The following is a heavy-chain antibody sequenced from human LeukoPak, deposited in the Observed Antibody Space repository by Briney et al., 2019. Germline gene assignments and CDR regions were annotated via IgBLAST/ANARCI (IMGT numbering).Heavy chain of an antibody. D-gene: IGHD3-22*01. CDR1: GYTFTSYT. V-gene: IGHV1-69*13. J-gene: IGHJ4*02. CDR2: IIPIFGTA. CDR3: ASSKDYHDSSGYARTLDY. Sequence: ASVKVSCKASGYTFTSYTMNWVRQAPGQGLEWMGGIIPIFGTANYAQKFQGRVTITADESTSTAYMELSSLRSEDTAIYYCASSKDYHDSSGYARTLDYWGQGTLVTVSS.